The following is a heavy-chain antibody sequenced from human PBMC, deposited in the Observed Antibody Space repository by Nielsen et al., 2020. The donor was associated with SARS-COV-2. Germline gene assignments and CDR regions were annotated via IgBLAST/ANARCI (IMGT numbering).Heavy chain of an antibody. J-gene: IGHJ3*02. CDR3: ARDPSFHYGSGSSSKLGAFDI. D-gene: IGHD3-10*01. CDR1: GGTSSSYA. Sequence: SVRVSCKASGGTSSSYAISWVRQAPGQGLEWMGGIIPIFGTANYAQKFQGRVTITADKSTSTAYMELSSLRSEDTAVYYCARDPSFHYGSGSSSKLGAFDIWGQGTMVTVSS. CDR2: IIPIFGTA. V-gene: IGHV1-69*06.